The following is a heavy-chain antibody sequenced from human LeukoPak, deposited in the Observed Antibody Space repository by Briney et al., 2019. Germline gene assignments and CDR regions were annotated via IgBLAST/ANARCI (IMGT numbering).Heavy chain of an antibody. CDR2: ISGSGGST. V-gene: IGHV3-23*01. D-gene: IGHD2-2*01. CDR1: GFTFSSYA. J-gene: IGHJ4*02. CDR3: AKSPARLGCSITSCYFDY. Sequence: HPGGSLRLSCAASGFTFSSYAMSWVRQAPGKGLEWVSAISGSGGSTYYADSVKGRFTISRDNSKNTLYLQMNSLRAEDAAVYYCAKSPARLGCSITSCYFDYWGQGTLVTVSS.